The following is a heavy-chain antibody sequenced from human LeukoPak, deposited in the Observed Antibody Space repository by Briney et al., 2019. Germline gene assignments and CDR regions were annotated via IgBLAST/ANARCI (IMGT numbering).Heavy chain of an antibody. J-gene: IGHJ4*02. Sequence: SLRLSCAASGFTFDDYAMHWVRQAPGKGLERVSGITWNSGSMAYADSVKGRFTISRDNAKNSLYLQMNRLRAEDTALYYCARDVRGSSSWYYFDYWGQGTLVTVSS. V-gene: IGHV3-9*01. CDR3: ARDVRGSSSWYYFDY. D-gene: IGHD6-13*01. CDR1: GFTFDDYA. CDR2: ITWNSGSM.